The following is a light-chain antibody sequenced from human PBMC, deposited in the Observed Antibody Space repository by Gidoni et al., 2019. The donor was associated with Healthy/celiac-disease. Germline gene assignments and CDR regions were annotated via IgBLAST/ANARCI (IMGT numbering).Light chain of an antibody. CDR2: GAS. CDR1: QSVSSSY. CDR3: QQYGISPLT. Sequence: EIVLPQSPGTLSLSPGERATLSCRASQSVSSSYLAGYQQKPGQDPRLLIYGASSRATGIPDRFSGSGSGTDFTRTISRLEAEDFAVYYWQQYGISPLTFGGGTKVEIK. J-gene: IGKJ4*01. V-gene: IGKV3-20*01.